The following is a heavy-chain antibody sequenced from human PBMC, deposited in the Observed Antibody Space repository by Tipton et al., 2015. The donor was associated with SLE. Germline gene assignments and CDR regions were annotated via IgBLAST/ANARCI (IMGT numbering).Heavy chain of an antibody. CDR2: ISSSGTTI. CDR3: ARLFEGYYYYMDV. V-gene: IGHV3-11*04. D-gene: IGHD3-10*02. Sequence: SLRLSCAASGFTFSDYYMSWIRQAPGKGLEWVSYISSSGTTIYYADSVKGRFTISRDNAKNSLYLQMNSLRAEDTAVYYCARLFEGYYYYMDVWGKGTTVTVSS. J-gene: IGHJ6*03. CDR1: GFTFSDYY.